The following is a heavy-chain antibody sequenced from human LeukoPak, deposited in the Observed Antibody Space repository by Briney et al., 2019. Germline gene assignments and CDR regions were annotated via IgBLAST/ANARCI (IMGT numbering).Heavy chain of an antibody. Sequence: ASVKVSCKASGYTFTNYYMHWVRQAPGQGLEWMGIINPSDGRTSYGQKFQGRVTMTRDTSTSTVYMELSSLRSEDTAVYYCARDHSNWNDVGYWGQGTLVTVSS. J-gene: IGHJ4*02. V-gene: IGHV1-46*01. CDR3: ARDHSNWNDVGY. CDR1: GYTFTNYY. D-gene: IGHD1-20*01. CDR2: INPSDGRT.